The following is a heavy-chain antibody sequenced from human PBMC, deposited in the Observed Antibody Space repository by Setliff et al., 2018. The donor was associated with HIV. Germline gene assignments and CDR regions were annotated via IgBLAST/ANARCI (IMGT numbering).Heavy chain of an antibody. CDR3: ATTARGTGGGVAFDI. J-gene: IGHJ3*02. Sequence: PSETLSLTCTVSDSGGSISSNSYYWGWIRQPPGKGLEWIGNIYSSGSTYYNPSLKSRVTISVDTSKDQFTLKPSSVTAADTAVYFCATTARGTGGGVAFDIWGQGTMVTVSS. CDR2: IYSSGST. V-gene: IGHV4-39*01. D-gene: IGHD2-15*01. CDR1: DSGGSISSNSYY.